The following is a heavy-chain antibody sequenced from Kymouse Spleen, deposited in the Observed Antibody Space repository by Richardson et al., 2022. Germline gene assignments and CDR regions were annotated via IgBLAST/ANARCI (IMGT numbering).Heavy chain of an antibody. V-gene: IGHV4-34*01. CDR1: GGSFSGYY. CDR3: ARGITMVRGAYYYGMDV. Sequence: QVQLQQWGAGLLKPSETLSLTCAVYGGSFSGYYWSWIRQPPGKGLEWIGEINHSGSTNYNPSLKSRVTISVDTSKNQFSLKLSSVTAADTAVYYCARGITMVRGAYYYGMDVWGQGTTVTVSS. D-gene: IGHD3-10*01. CDR2: INHSGST. J-gene: IGHJ6*02.